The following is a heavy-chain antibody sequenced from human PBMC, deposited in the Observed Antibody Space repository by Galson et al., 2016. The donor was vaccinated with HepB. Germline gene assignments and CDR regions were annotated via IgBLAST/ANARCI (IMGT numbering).Heavy chain of an antibody. J-gene: IGHJ5*02. CDR1: GFTFNMYT. D-gene: IGHD6-13*01. CDR2: ITPGSTYT. CDR3: ARVVTPMAAANRGFGS. V-gene: IGHV3-21*01. Sequence: SLRLSCAASGFTFNMYTMTWVRQAPGKGLEWVSSITPGSTYTHFADSVKGRFTIPRDDAENSLYLHMNSLRAEDTALYYCARVVTPMAAANRGFGSWGQGTQAVVSS.